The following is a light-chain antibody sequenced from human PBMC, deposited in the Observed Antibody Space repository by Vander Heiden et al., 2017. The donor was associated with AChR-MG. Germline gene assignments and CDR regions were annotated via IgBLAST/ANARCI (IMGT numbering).Light chain of an antibody. CDR2: GES. J-gene: IGKJ5*01. Sequence: IVLTQSPGTLSLSPGERATLSCRASQTLTHNNLAWYQHRPGQAPRLLIYGESSRATGIPDRFSGSGSGTDFSLTITRLEAEDSAVYYCQLYGTSPLFGQGTRLEIK. CDR3: QLYGTSPL. CDR1: QTLTHNN. V-gene: IGKV3-20*01.